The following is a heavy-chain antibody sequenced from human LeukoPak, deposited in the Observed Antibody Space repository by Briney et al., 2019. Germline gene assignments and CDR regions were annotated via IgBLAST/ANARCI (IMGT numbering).Heavy chain of an antibody. CDR1: GYTATSHY. D-gene: IGHD6-6*01. CDR2: INPTGGST. Sequence: ASVKVSCKASGYTATSHYMHWVRQAPGQGLEWMGIINPTGGSTTYAQKFQGRVTMTRDTSTSTVYMELSSLRSDDTAVYYCARTAARRFDYWGQGTLVTVSS. CDR3: ARTAARRFDY. J-gene: IGHJ4*02. V-gene: IGHV1-46*01.